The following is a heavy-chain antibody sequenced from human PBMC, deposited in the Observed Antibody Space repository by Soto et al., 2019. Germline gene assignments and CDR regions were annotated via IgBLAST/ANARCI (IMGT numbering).Heavy chain of an antibody. D-gene: IGHD3-3*01. CDR2: ISGSGGRT. J-gene: IGHJ4*01. V-gene: IGHV3-23*01. Sequence: EVQLLESGGGLVQPGGSLRLSCAASGFTFSNYAMSWVRQAPGKGLEWVSGISGSGGRTFYADSVKGRFTISRDNSKNPLYLQMNSLRVDDTAVYYCARPWRGVGLYYEVDYWGHGTLVTVSS. CDR1: GFTFSNYA. CDR3: ARPWRGVGLYYEVDY.